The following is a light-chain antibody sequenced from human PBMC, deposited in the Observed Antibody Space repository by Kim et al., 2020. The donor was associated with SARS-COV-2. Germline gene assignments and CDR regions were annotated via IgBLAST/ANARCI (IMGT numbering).Light chain of an antibody. V-gene: IGLV4-69*01. Sequence: QPVLTQSPSASASLGASVKLTCTLSSEHSAYAIAWHQQQPEKGPRYLMKVDSFGRHVKGDGIPDRFSGSSSGAERYLIISSLQSEDEADYYCQTWGTGGGVFGAGTKVTVL. CDR2: VDSFGRH. J-gene: IGLJ1*01. CDR1: SEHSAYA. CDR3: QTWGTGGGV.